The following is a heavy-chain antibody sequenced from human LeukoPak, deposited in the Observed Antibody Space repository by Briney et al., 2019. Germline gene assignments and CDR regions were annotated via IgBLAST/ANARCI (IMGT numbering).Heavy chain of an antibody. CDR3: ARDGEPAVPGGAYFYGMDV. V-gene: IGHV1-46*01. Sequence: ASVKVSCKASGYTFTSYYMHWIRQAPGQGLEWMGIINPCGGGTSYAQKFQGRVTMTGDTSTSTVYMELSSLTSDDTAVYYCARDGEPAVPGGAYFYGMDVWGQGTTVTVSS. CDR2: INPCGGGT. D-gene: IGHD6-19*01. CDR1: GYTFTSYY. J-gene: IGHJ6*02.